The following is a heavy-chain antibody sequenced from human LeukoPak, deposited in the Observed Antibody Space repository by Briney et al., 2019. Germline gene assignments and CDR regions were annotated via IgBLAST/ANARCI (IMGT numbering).Heavy chain of an antibody. Sequence: GGSLRLSCAASGFTFSSYDMHWVRQAPGKGLEWVAVIWYDGSNKYYADSVKGRFTISRDNSKNTLYLQMNSLRAEDTALFYCARDADGGNSDFDYWGQGTLVTVSS. V-gene: IGHV3-33*01. CDR3: ARDADGGNSDFDY. D-gene: IGHD4-23*01. CDR1: GFTFSSYD. J-gene: IGHJ4*02. CDR2: IWYDGSNK.